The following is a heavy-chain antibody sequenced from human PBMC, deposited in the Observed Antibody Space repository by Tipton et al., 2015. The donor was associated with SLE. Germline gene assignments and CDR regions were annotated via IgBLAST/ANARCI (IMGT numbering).Heavy chain of an antibody. CDR1: GGSISSYY. J-gene: IGHJ4*02. CDR2: IYTSGST. D-gene: IGHD3-10*01. CDR3: ARDKGSGGPYYFDY. Sequence: TLSLTCTVSGGSISSYYWSWIRQPPGKGLVWIGYIYTSGSTNYNPSLKSRVTISVDTSKNQFSLKLSSVTAADTAVYYCARDKGSGGPYYFDYWGQGTLVTVSS. V-gene: IGHV4-4*08.